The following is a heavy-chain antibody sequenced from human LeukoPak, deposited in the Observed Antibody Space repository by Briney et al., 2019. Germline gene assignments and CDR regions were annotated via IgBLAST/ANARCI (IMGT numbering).Heavy chain of an antibody. V-gene: IGHV1-69*05. Sequence: ASVKVSCKASGGTFSSYAISWVRQAPGQGLEWIGRIIPIFDTANCAQKFQGRVTITTDESTSTAYMELSSLRSEDTAVYYCASGGDYVWGSYRTSFDYWGQGTLVTVSS. J-gene: IGHJ4*02. CDR1: GGTFSSYA. CDR3: ASGGDYVWGSYRTSFDY. D-gene: IGHD3-16*02. CDR2: IIPIFDTA.